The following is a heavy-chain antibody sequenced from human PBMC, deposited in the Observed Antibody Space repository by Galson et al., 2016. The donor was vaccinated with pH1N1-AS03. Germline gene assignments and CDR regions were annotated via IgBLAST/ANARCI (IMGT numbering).Heavy chain of an antibody. CDR2: IYYSGTT. CDR1: GAPITSGSHY. J-gene: IGHJ6*02. D-gene: IGHD3-22*01. V-gene: IGHV4-61*01. CDR3: ARDGQLWPHYYPLDV. Sequence: SETLSLTCSVSGAPITSGSHYWTWIRQLPGKGLEWIGYIYYSGTTKFNPSLATRVTMSVDRSKSQFSLNLMSVTAADTAVYYCARDGQLWPHYYPLDVRGQGTTVTVSS.